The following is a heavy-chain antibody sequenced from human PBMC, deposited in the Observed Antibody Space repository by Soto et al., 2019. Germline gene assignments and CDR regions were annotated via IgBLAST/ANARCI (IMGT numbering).Heavy chain of an antibody. CDR3: XRXXXXXXXYGMDV. CDR1: GYTFTGYY. CDR2: INPNSGGT. J-gene: IGHJ6*02. V-gene: IGHV1-2*04. Sequence: QVQLVQSGAEVKKPGASVKVSCKASGYTFTGYYMHWVRQAPGQGLEWMGWINPNSGGTNYAQKFQGWVTMTRDTSISTAYMELSXLXXDXXXXYYXXRXXXXXXXYGMDVWGQGTTVTVSS.